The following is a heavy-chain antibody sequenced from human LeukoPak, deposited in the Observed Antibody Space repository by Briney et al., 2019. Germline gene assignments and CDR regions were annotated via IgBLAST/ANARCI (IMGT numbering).Heavy chain of an antibody. Sequence: GGSLRLSCAASGFPFSSYGMHWVRQAPGKGLEWVAAIWYDGNNKYYVDSVKGRFTISRDNSKNTLYLQMNSLRAEDTAVYYCARAPIYYYDSSGYYLDYWGQGTLVTVSS. CDR2: IWYDGNNK. J-gene: IGHJ4*02. V-gene: IGHV3-33*01. D-gene: IGHD3-22*01. CDR1: GFPFSSYG. CDR3: ARAPIYYYDSSGYYLDY.